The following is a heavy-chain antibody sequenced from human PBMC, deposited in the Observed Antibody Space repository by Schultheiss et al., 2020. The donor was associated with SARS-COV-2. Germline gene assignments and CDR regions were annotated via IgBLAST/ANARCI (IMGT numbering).Heavy chain of an antibody. CDR2: IYYSGAT. D-gene: IGHD3-16*01. Sequence: SETLSLTCTVSGGSISSTTYYWGWIRQPPGKGLEWIGSIYYSGATSYNPSLKSRVTISVDMSNNQFSLKLRSVTAADTAVYYCARHGGSNYVVAYYYGMDVWGQGTTVTVSS. J-gene: IGHJ6*02. CDR1: GGSISSTTYY. V-gene: IGHV4-39*01. CDR3: ARHGGSNYVVAYYYGMDV.